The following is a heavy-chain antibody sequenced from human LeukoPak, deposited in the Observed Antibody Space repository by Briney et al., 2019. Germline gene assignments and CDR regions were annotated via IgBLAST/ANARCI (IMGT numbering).Heavy chain of an antibody. CDR1: GGSISSSSYY. Sequence: SETLSLTCTVSGGSISSSSYYWGWIRQPPGKGLEWIGSIYYSGSTYYNPSLKSRVTISVDTSKNQFSLKLSSVTAADTAVYYCARVLYYYDTSGSVFAFDIWGQGTMVTVSS. V-gene: IGHV4-39*07. CDR3: ARVLYYYDTSGSVFAFDI. D-gene: IGHD3-22*01. J-gene: IGHJ3*02. CDR2: IYYSGST.